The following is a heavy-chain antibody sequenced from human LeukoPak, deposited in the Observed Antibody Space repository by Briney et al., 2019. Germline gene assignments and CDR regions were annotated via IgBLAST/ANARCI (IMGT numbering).Heavy chain of an antibody. CDR1: GGSISSGGYS. CDR2: NYHSGST. Sequence: SETLSLTCAVSGGSISSGGYSWSWIRQPPGKGLEWIGYNYHSGSTYYNPSLKSRVTISVDRSKNQFSLKLSSVTAADTAVYYCARDRNYYDSSGYVERYGMDVWGQGTTVTVSS. J-gene: IGHJ6*02. D-gene: IGHD3-22*01. V-gene: IGHV4-30-2*01. CDR3: ARDRNYYDSSGYVERYGMDV.